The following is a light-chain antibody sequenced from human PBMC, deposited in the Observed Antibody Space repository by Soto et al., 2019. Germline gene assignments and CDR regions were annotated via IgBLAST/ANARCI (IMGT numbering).Light chain of an antibody. V-gene: IGLV2-14*03. Sequence: QSALTQPPSASGSPGQSVTISCTGTSSDVGGYNYVSWYQQHPGKAPKLIIYDVNNRPSGVSNRFSGSTSANTASLTISGLQADDEADYYCSSYSSTTTLVVFGTGTKLTVL. CDR2: DVN. CDR3: SSYSSTTTLVV. J-gene: IGLJ1*01. CDR1: SSDVGGYNY.